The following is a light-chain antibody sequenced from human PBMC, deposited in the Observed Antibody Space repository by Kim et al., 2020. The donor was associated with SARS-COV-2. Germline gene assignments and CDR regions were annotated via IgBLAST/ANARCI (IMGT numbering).Light chain of an antibody. Sequence: QWIAIAWTGTSSDGGGYNYVSWYQQHPGKAPKLMIYDVSNRPSGVSNRFSGSKSGNTASLTISGLQAEDEADYYCSSYTSSSTLVVFGGGTQLTVL. CDR2: DVS. CDR1: SSDGGGYNY. J-gene: IGLJ2*01. CDR3: SSYTSSSTLVV. V-gene: IGLV2-14*03.